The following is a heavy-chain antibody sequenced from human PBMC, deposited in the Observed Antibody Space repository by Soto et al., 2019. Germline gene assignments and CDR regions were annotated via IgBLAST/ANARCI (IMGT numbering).Heavy chain of an antibody. J-gene: IGHJ5*02. CDR2: INGDGRTT. Sequence: EVQLVESGGGVVPPGGSLRLSCAASGFTFSAYWMHWVRQAPGKGLMWVSRINGDGRTTSYADSVKGLFTISRENAKNTLYLQMNSLRAEDTAVYYCARAAYGEYWFDPWGQGTLVTVSS. V-gene: IGHV3-74*01. CDR3: ARAAYGEYWFDP. D-gene: IGHD4-17*01. CDR1: GFTFSAYW.